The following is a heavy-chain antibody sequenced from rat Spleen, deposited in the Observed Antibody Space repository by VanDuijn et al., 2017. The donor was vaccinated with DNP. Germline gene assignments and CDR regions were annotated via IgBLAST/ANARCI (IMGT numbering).Heavy chain of an antibody. Sequence: EVQLQESGPGLVKPSQSLSLTCSVTGYSITSNYWGWIRKFTGNKMEWVGHISYSGSTSYNPSLKSRISITRDSSKNQFFLQVNSVTTEDTATYYCVTWGDYSTYYFDYWGQGVMVTVSS. CDR2: ISYSGST. D-gene: IGHD1-2*01. J-gene: IGHJ2*01. V-gene: IGHV3-1*01. CDR1: GYSITSNY. CDR3: VTWGDYSTYYFDY.